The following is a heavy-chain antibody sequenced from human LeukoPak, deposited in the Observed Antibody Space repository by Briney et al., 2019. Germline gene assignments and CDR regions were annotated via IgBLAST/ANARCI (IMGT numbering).Heavy chain of an antibody. V-gene: IGHV3-21*01. Sequence: PGGSLRLSCAASVFTFSSYSMNGVRQAPGKGLEWVSYISRSSSHIYYADSVKGRFPISRDNAKNSLYLQIHTLRAEDTPVYYCTRVGGYCSILTGWFDYWGQGTLVTVSS. CDR1: VFTFSSYS. J-gene: IGHJ4*02. CDR2: ISRSSSHI. CDR3: TRVGGYCSILTGWFDY. D-gene: IGHD3-9*01.